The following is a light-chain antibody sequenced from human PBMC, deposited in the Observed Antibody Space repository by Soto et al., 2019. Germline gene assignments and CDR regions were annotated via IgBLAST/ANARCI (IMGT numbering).Light chain of an antibody. V-gene: IGLV1-44*01. CDR1: SSNIGRNT. Sequence: QSVLTQPPSASGTPGQRVTISGSGSSSNIGRNTVNWYQQLPGTAPKLLIYSNNQRPSGVPDRFSGSKSGTSASLAISGLQSEDEADYHCAAWDDSLNGYVFGTGTKVTVL. J-gene: IGLJ1*01. CDR3: AAWDDSLNGYV. CDR2: SNN.